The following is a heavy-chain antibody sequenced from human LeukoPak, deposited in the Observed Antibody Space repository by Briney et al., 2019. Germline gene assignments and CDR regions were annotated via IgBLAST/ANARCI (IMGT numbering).Heavy chain of an antibody. CDR3: ALYFYDSSGYPSFDY. CDR1: GLTFSRHA. D-gene: IGHD3-22*01. J-gene: IGHJ4*02. Sequence: PGGPLRLSCEVSGLTFSRHAMNWVRQAPGKGLEWVSYISSSGSTKYYTDSVKGRFTISRDNAKNSLYLEVNSLRDEDTALYYCALYFYDSSGYPSFDYWGQGTLVTVSS. V-gene: IGHV3-48*02. CDR2: ISSSGSTK.